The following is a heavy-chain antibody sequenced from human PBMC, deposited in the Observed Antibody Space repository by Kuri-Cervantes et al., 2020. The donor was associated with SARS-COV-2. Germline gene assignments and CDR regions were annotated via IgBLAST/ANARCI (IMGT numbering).Heavy chain of an antibody. V-gene: IGHV4-39*01. CDR1: GRSISSSSDY. J-gene: IGHJ6*02. D-gene: IGHD3-22*01. Sequence: SETLSLTCTVYGRSISSSSDYCGWIRQPPGKGLEWIGSIYYSGSTYYNPSLKSRVTMSVDTSKNQFSLKLSSVTAADTAVYYCARVPTQYDSSGYYAWYYYYGMDVWGQGNMVTVSS. CDR3: ARVPTQYDSSGYYAWYYYYGMDV. CDR2: IYYSGST.